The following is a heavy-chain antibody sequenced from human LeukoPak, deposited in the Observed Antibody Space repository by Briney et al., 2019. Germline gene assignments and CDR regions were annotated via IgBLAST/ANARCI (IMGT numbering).Heavy chain of an antibody. J-gene: IGHJ4*02. CDR1: GGTFRSNA. V-gene: IGHV1-69*13. CDR2: ITPIFGTA. Sequence: SVKVSCKASGGTFRSNAISWVRQAPGQGLEWMGGITPIFGTANYAQKFQGRVTTTAVESMSTAYMELSSLRSEDTAVYYCARGWLAETTVVTPYNYWGQGTLVTVSS. CDR3: ARGWLAETTVVTPYNY. D-gene: IGHD4-23*01.